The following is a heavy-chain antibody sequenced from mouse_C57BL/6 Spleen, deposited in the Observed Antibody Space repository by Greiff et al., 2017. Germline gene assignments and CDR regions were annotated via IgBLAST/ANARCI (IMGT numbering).Heavy chain of an antibody. J-gene: IGHJ4*01. V-gene: IGHV1-26*01. CDR2: INPNNGGT. CDR3: ARSNYDAMDY. Sequence: EVQLQQSGPELVKPGASVKISCKASGYTFTDYYMNWVKQSHGKSLEWIGDINPNNGGTSYNQKFKGKDTLTVDKSSSTAYMELRSLTSEDSAVYYCARSNYDAMDYWGQGTSVTVSS. CDR1: GYTFTDYY. D-gene: IGHD2-5*01.